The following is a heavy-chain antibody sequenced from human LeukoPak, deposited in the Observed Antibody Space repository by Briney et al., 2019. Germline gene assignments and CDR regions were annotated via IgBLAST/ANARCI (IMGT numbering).Heavy chain of an antibody. CDR2: INHSGST. CDR3: ARGRTTSQTFDY. J-gene: IGHJ4*02. D-gene: IGHD1-1*01. Sequence: SETLSLTCGVYGGSFRGNYWNWIRQPPGKGLEWIGEINHSGSTNYNPSLKSRVTISVDTSKNQFSLKLSSMTVADTAVYYRARGRTTSQTFDYWGQGTLVTVSS. V-gene: IGHV4-34*01. CDR1: GGSFRGNY.